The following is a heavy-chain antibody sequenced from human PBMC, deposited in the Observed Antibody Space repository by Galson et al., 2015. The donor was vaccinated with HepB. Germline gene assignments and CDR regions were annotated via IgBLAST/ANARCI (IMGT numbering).Heavy chain of an antibody. J-gene: IGHJ5*02. Sequence: QVQLQESGPGLVKPSETLSLTCNVSGASISPFYWSWVRQPPGKGLQWIGFIHYSGTTNYNPSLKSRVTISTDTSRNKFSLKMCFGTAAMTAVYSCGRVYGGLDSPFDTWGQGSLVTVSS. D-gene: IGHD2-2*03. CDR2: IHYSGTT. V-gene: IGHV4-59*01. CDR1: GASISPFY. CDR3: GRVYGGLDSPFDT.